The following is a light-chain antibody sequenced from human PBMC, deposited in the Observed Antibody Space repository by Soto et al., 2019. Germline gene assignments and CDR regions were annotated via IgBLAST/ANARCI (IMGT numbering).Light chain of an antibody. Sequence: DIQMTQSPSSLSAPVGDRVTITYLASQSITISLNWYQQKPGKAPKLLIYAASNLHSGVPSRFSGSGSGTDFTLTISSLQPEDFATYYCQQANSFPLTFGGGTKVDIK. J-gene: IGKJ4*01. CDR1: QSITIS. CDR2: AAS. CDR3: QQANSFPLT. V-gene: IGKV1-39*01.